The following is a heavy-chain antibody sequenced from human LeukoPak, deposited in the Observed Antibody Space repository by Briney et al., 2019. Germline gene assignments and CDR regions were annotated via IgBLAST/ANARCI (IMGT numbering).Heavy chain of an antibody. D-gene: IGHD3-22*01. V-gene: IGHV7-4-1*02. J-gene: IGHJ3*02. CDR3: ARGLDYYDSSGYYGLAFDI. Sequence: ASVKVSCKASGYTFTSYAMNWVRQAPGQGLEWMGWINTNTGNPTYAQGFTGRFVFSLDTSVSTAYLQISSLKAEDTAVYYCARGLDYYDSSGYYGLAFDIWGQGTMVTVSS. CDR1: GYTFTSYA. CDR2: INTNTGNP.